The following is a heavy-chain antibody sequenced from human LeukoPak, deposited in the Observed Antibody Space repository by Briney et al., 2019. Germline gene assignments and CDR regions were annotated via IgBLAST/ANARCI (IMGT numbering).Heavy chain of an antibody. CDR2: INTYNSNT. D-gene: IGHD5-18*01. J-gene: IGHJ3*02. CDR1: GYTFISYG. CDR3: ARGRIQLWPAWDGAFDI. Sequence: WASVKVSCKASGYTFISYGISWVRQAPGQGLEWMGWINTYNSNTNYAQKLQGRVAMTTETSTSTAYMELRSLRSDDTAVYYCARGRIQLWPAWDGAFDIWGQGTMVTVSS. V-gene: IGHV1-18*01.